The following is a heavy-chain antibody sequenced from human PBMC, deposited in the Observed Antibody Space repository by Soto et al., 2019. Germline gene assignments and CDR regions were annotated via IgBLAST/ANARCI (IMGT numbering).Heavy chain of an antibody. CDR1: GGSISSSNW. Sequence: SETLSLTCAVSGGSISSSNWWSWVRQPPGKGLEWIGEIYHSGSTNYNPSLKSRVTISVDKSKNQFSLKLGSVTAADTAVYYCARDRVDYYYGMDVWGQGTTVTVSS. V-gene: IGHV4-4*02. CDR2: IYHSGST. J-gene: IGHJ6*02. CDR3: ARDRVDYYYGMDV.